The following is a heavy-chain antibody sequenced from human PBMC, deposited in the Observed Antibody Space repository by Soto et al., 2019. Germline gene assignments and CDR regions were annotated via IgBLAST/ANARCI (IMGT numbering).Heavy chain of an antibody. V-gene: IGHV3-23*01. CDR1: GFTFNKYA. CDR2: ISGSGTNA. Sequence: EVQLLESGGGLVQPGGSLRLSCVASGFTFNKYAMNWVRQAPGKGLEWVSIISGSGTNAFYADSVKGRFTISRDNSKDTLYLHMTSLRAGDTALYYCARNQLGVSDYWGQGTLVTVSA. CDR3: ARNQLGVSDY. J-gene: IGHJ4*02. D-gene: IGHD7-27*01.